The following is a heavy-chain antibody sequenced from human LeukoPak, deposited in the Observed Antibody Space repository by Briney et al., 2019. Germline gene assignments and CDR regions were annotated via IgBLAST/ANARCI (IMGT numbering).Heavy chain of an antibody. V-gene: IGHV6-1*01. J-gene: IGHJ3*02. CDR2: TYYRSKWYR. CDR3: ARDSDAFDI. CDR1: GDRVSANSAT. Sequence: SQTLSLTCAISGDRVSANSATWNWIRQSPSRGLEWLGRTYYRSKWYRDYAVSVKSRITINPDSSNNQFSLQLNSVTPEDTALYYCARDSDAFDIWGQGTMVTVSS.